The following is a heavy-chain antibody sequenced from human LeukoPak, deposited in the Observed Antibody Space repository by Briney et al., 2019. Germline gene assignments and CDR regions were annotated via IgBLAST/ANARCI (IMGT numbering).Heavy chain of an antibody. CDR1: GYTFTSYD. CDR3: ARVYLNDFWSGYYGYYYYGMDV. V-gene: IGHV1-8*01. D-gene: IGHD3-3*01. CDR2: MSPNSGDT. J-gene: IGHJ6*02. Sequence: GASVKVSCKASGYTFTSYDFNWVRQATGQRPEWMGWMSPNSGDTGYAQKFQDRVTMTRNTSISTAYMELSSLRSEDTAVYYCARVYLNDFWSGYYGYYYYGMDVWGQGTTVTVSS.